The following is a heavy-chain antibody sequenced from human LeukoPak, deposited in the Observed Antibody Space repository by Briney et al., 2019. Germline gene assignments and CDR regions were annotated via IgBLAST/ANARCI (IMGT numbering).Heavy chain of an antibody. Sequence: SQTLSLTCAISGDSVSSNSAAWNWIRQSPSRGLEWLGRTYYRTKLENDYAASVKSRISIKPDTSKNQFSLQLNSVTPEDTAVYYCVRSIGVTGTHWFDPWGQGILVTVSS. J-gene: IGHJ5*02. CDR1: GDSVSSNSAA. V-gene: IGHV6-1*01. D-gene: IGHD6-19*01. CDR2: TYYRTKLEN. CDR3: VRSIGVTGTHWFDP.